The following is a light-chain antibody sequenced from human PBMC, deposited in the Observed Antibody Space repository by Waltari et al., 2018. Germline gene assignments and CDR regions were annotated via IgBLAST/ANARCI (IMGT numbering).Light chain of an antibody. CDR1: QSVSSSY. CDR2: GAS. Sequence: EIVLTQSPGTLSLSPGERATLSCRASQSVSSSYLAWYQQNPGQAPRLLIYGASSRATGIPDRFSGSGSGTDFTLTISRLEPEDFAVYYCQQYGRSWNTFGQGTKLEFK. J-gene: IGKJ2*01. V-gene: IGKV3-20*01. CDR3: QQYGRSWNT.